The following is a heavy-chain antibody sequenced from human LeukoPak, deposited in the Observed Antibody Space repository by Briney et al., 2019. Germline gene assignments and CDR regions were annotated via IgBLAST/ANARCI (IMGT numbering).Heavy chain of an antibody. V-gene: IGHV3-7*01. D-gene: IGHD3-10*01. CDR3: ARFARSPDC. CDR1: GFTFSSYW. CDR2: IKEDGSEK. J-gene: IGHJ4*02. Sequence: GGSLRLSCAASGFTFSSYWMTWVRQARWKGLEWVANIKEDGSEKNYVDSVKGRFTISRDNAKNSLYLQMNSLRAEDTAVYYCARFARSPDCWGQGTLVTVSS.